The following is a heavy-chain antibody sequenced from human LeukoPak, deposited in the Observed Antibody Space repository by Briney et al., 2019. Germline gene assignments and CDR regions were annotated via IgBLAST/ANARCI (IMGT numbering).Heavy chain of an antibody. CDR2: ISSSSSYI. V-gene: IGHV3-21*01. CDR1: GFTFSSYS. Sequence: EGSLRLSCAASGFTFSSYSMNWVRQAPGKGLEWVSYISSSSSYIYYADSVKGRFTISRDNAKNSLYLQMNSLRAEDTAVYYCARDSRRLNFDYWGQGTLVTVSS. J-gene: IGHJ4*02. CDR3: ARDSRRLNFDY.